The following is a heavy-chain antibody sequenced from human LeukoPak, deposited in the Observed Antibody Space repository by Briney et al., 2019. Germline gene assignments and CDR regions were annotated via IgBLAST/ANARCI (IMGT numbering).Heavy chain of an antibody. Sequence: GGSLRLSCAASGFTLSNYAMNWVRQAPGKGLEWVSAISGSGGSTYYADSVKGRFTISRDNSKNTLYLQMNSLRAEDTAVYYCAKEQWELSPFDYWGQGTLVTVSS. CDR3: AKEQWELSPFDY. CDR1: GFTLSNYA. V-gene: IGHV3-23*01. J-gene: IGHJ4*02. D-gene: IGHD1-26*01. CDR2: ISGSGGST.